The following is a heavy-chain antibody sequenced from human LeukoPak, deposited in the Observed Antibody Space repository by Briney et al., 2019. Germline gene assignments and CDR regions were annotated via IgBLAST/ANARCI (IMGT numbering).Heavy chain of an antibody. D-gene: IGHD5-12*01. CDR1: GYTLTDYY. V-gene: IGHV1-69-2*01. Sequence: ASVKVSCKASGYTLTDYYIHWEQQAPGKGLEWMGRIDPEDDDTIYAEKFQDRVTLTADTSTDTAYMELRSLRSDDTAVYYCARHRRGYDYYYYYMDVWGKGTTVTVSS. CDR2: IDPEDDDT. J-gene: IGHJ6*03. CDR3: ARHRRGYDYYYYYMDV.